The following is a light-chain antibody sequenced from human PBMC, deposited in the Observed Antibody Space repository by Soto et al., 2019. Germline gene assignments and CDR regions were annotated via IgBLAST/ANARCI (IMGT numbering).Light chain of an antibody. Sequence: EIVMTQSPATLSVSPGERATLSCRASQSVSSNLAWYQQKPGQDPRLLIYGASTRATGIPARFSGSGSGTEFTLTISILQSEDFAVYYCQQYNNWPYTFGQGTKLEIK. CDR1: QSVSSN. CDR3: QQYNNWPYT. J-gene: IGKJ2*01. CDR2: GAS. V-gene: IGKV3-15*01.